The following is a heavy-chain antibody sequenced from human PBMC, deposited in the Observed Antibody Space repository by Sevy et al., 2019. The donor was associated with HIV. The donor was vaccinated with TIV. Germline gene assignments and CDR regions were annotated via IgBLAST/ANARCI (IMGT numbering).Heavy chain of an antibody. V-gene: IGHV3-30*03. D-gene: IGHD2-15*01. J-gene: IGHJ4*02. CDR3: ARGDCSGGSCDSGY. CDR1: GFTFSSYG. CDR2: ISYDGSNK. Sequence: GGSLRLSCAASGFTFSSYGMHWVRQAPGKGLEWVAVISYDGSNKYYADSVKGRFTISRDNSKNTLYLQMNSLRAEDTAVYYCARGDCSGGSCDSGYWGQGTLVTVSS.